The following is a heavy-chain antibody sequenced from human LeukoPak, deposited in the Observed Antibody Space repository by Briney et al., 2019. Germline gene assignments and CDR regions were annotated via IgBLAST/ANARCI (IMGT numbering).Heavy chain of an antibody. CDR1: GGTFSSYA. CDR2: IIPIFGTA. V-gene: IGHV1-69*05. D-gene: IGHD3-10*01. CDR3: ASENSGVFDY. Sequence: SVKVSCKASGGTFSSYAISWVRQAPGQGLEWMGGIIPIFGTANCAQKFQGRVTITTDESTSTAYMELSSLRSEDTAVYYCASENSGVFDYWGQGTLVTVSS. J-gene: IGHJ4*02.